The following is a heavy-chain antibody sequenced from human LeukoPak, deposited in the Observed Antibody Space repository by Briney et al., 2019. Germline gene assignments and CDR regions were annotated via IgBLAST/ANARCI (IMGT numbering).Heavy chain of an antibody. CDR2: IYYSGST. CDR3: ARERLGYYDRSGLDY. J-gene: IGHJ4*02. CDR1: GGSISSYY. D-gene: IGHD3-22*01. V-gene: IGHV4-59*01. Sequence: SEALSLTCTVSGGSISSYYWNWIRQPPGKGLEWIGYIYYSGSTNYNPSLKSRVTTSVGTSKNQFSLKLSSVTAADTAVYYCARERLGYYDRSGLDYWGQGTLVTVSS.